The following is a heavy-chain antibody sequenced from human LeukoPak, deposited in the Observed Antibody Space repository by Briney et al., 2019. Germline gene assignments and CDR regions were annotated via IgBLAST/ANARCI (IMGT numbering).Heavy chain of an antibody. V-gene: IGHV1-18*01. CDR2: ISAYNGNT. D-gene: IGHD2-15*01. J-gene: IGHJ3*02. CDR3: ARVKSSGGSLPEDDAFDI. CDR1: GYTFTSYG. Sequence: ASVKVSCKASGYTFTSYGISWVRQAPGQGLEWMGWISAYNGNTNCAQKLQGRVTMTTDTSTSTAYMELRSLRSDDTAVYYCARVKSSGGSLPEDDAFDIWGQGTMVTVSS.